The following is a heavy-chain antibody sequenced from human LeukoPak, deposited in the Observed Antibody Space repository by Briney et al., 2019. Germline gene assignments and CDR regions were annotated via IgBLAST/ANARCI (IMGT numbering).Heavy chain of an antibody. Sequence: PGRSLRLSCAASGFTFSSYGMHWVRQAPGKGLEWVAVISYDGSNKYYADSVKGRFTISRDNSKNTLYLQMNSLRADDTAVYYCAKGYDSSGYYYAYWGQGTLVTVSS. V-gene: IGHV3-33*05. D-gene: IGHD3-22*01. CDR3: AKGYDSSGYYYAY. CDR2: ISYDGSNK. J-gene: IGHJ4*02. CDR1: GFTFSSYG.